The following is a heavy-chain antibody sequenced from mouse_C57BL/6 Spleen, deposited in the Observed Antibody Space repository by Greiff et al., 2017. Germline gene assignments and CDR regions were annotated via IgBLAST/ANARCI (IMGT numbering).Heavy chain of an antibody. Sequence: VKLVESGPELVKPGASVKISCKASGYTFTDYYINWVKQRPGQGLEWIGWIFPGSGSTYYNEKFKGKATLTVDKSSSTAYMLLSSLTSEDSAVYFCTAGTRYYGSSYDAMDYWGQGTSVTVSS. CDR3: TAGTRYYGSSYDAMDY. CDR1: GYTFTDYY. J-gene: IGHJ4*01. D-gene: IGHD1-1*01. V-gene: IGHV1-75*01. CDR2: IFPGSGST.